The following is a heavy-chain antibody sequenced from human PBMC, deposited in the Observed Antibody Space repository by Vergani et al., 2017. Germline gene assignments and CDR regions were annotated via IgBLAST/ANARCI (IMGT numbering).Heavy chain of an antibody. V-gene: IGHV3-74*01. CDR1: GFTFSSYW. D-gene: IGHD3-9*01. J-gene: IGHJ4*02. Sequence: EVQLVESGGGLVQPGGSLRLSCAASGFTFSSYWMHWVRQAPGKGLVWVSRINSDGSSTSYADSVKGRFTISRDNSKNTLYLQMNSLRAEDTAVYYCAREGYDILTGYYRGFDYWGQGTLVTVSS. CDR2: INSDGSST. CDR3: AREGYDILTGYYRGFDY.